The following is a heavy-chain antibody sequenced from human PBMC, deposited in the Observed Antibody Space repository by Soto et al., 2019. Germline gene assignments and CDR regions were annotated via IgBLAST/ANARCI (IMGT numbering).Heavy chain of an antibody. D-gene: IGHD1-1*01. CDR2: IHHTGNS. V-gene: IGHV4-34*01. J-gene: IGHJ4*02. CDR1: GGSFSDHY. CDR3: PRAPLIVSARIKSFVDF. Sequence: SETLSLTCAVNGGSFSDHYWTWIRQAPGKGMEWIGDIHHTGNSHYSPSFKSRATIPIDNSKNQFSLDLNSVTAADTADQLWPRAPLIVSARIKSFVDFWGQGPLVTVSS.